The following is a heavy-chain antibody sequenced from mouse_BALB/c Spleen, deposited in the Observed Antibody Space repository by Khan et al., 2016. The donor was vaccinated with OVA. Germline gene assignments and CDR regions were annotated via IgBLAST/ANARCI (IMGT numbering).Heavy chain of an antibody. J-gene: IGHJ3*01. Sequence: EVQRVESGGDLVKPGGSLKLSCAASGFTFSTFGMSWVRQTPDKRLEWVATISSGGSYTYYPDNVKGRFTNSRDNAKNTLYLQMSSLKSEDTAMYYCTRLAYYYDSEGFAYWGQGTLVTVSA. V-gene: IGHV5-6*01. D-gene: IGHD1-1*01. CDR3: TRLAYYYDSEGFAY. CDR2: ISSGGSYT. CDR1: GFTFSTFG.